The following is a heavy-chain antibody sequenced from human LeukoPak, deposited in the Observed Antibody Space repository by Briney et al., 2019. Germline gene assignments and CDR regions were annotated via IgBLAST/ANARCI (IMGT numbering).Heavy chain of an antibody. CDR2: IIPIFGTA. CDR3: ATSKGYCSSTSCSFTYFDY. CDR1: GGTFSSYA. D-gene: IGHD2-2*01. J-gene: IGHJ4*02. V-gene: IGHV1-69*01. Sequence: SVKVSCKASGGTFSSYAISWVRQAPGQGLEWMGGIIPIFGTANYAQKFQGRVTITADESTGTAYMELSSLRSEDTAVYYCATSKGYCSSTSCSFTYFDYWGQGTLVTVPS.